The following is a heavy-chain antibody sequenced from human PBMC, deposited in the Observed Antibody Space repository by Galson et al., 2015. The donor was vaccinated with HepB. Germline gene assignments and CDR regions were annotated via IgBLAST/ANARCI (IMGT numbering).Heavy chain of an antibody. J-gene: IGHJ4*02. CDR3: ATFKRWSHMLHDY. V-gene: IGHV1-69*13. CDR2: IIPIFGTA. D-gene: IGHD4-23*01. Sequence: SVKVSCKASGGTFSSYAISWVRQAPGQGLEWMGGIIPIFGTANYAQKFQGRVTITADESTSTAYMELSSLRSEDTAVYYCATFKRWSHMLHDYWGQGTLVTVSS. CDR1: GGTFSSYA.